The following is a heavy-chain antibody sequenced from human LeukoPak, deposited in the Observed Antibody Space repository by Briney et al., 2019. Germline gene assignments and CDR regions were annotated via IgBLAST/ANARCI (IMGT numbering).Heavy chain of an antibody. V-gene: IGHV4-4*07. CDR1: GGSISSYY. D-gene: IGHD5-18*01. CDR3: ARGIQPQPHNWFDP. Sequence: TTSETLSLTCTVSGGSISSYYWSWIRQPAGKGLEWIGRIYTSGSTNCNPSLKSRVTMSVDTSKNQFSLKLSSVTAADTAVYYCARGIQPQPHNWFDPWGQGTLVTVSS. J-gene: IGHJ5*02. CDR2: IYTSGST.